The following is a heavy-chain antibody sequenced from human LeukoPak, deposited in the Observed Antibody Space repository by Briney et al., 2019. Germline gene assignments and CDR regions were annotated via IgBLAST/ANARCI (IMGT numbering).Heavy chain of an antibody. CDR1: GGSTSSSSYY. CDR3: ATSGSYWLGFDY. J-gene: IGHJ4*02. V-gene: IGHV4-39*07. CDR2: IYYSGST. D-gene: IGHD1-26*01. Sequence: PSETLSLTCTVSGGSTSSSSYYWGWIRQPPGKGLEWIGSIYYSGSTYYNPSLKSRVTISVDTSKNQFSLKLSSVTAADTAVYYCATSGSYWLGFDYWGQGTLVTVSS.